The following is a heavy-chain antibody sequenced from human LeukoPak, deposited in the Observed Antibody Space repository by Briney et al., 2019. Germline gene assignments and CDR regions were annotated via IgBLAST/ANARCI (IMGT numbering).Heavy chain of an antibody. D-gene: IGHD3-22*01. Sequence: GGSLRLSCAASGFIFSSYWMHWVRQAPGKGLVWVSRIKSDGSSTSYADSVKGRFTISRDNAKNTLYLQMNSLRVEDTAVYYCARVKGYDSSGPFDYWGQGTLVTDSS. J-gene: IGHJ4*02. CDR2: IKSDGSST. CDR1: GFIFSSYW. CDR3: ARVKGYDSSGPFDY. V-gene: IGHV3-74*01.